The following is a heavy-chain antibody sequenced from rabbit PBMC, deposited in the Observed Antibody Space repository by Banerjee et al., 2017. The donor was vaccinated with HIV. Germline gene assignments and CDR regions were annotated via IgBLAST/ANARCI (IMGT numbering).Heavy chain of an antibody. CDR3: ARGYPDSTAYEL. J-gene: IGHJ4*01. CDR1: GFSFSSDYN. D-gene: IGHD4-2*01. V-gene: IGHV1S40*01. CDR2: IYNGDVST. Sequence: QSLEESGGDLVKPGASLTLTCTASGFSFSSDYNMCWVRQAPGKRPEWIACIYNGDVSTYYASWVNGRFTLSKTSSTTVTLQMTSLTAADTATYFCARGYPDSTAYELWGPGTLVTVS.